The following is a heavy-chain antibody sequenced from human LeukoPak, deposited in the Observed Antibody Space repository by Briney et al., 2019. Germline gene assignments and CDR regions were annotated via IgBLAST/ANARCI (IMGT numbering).Heavy chain of an antibody. CDR3: AKDVDYGDYVVY. CDR2: LRSDGSNK. D-gene: IGHD4-17*01. J-gene: IGHJ4*02. Sequence: GGSLRLSCAASGFTFSDYGMHWVRQAPGKGLEWVAFLRSDGSNKYYADSVKGRFTISRDNSKNTLYLQMNSLRAEDTAIYYCAKDVDYGDYVVYWGQGTLVTVSS. V-gene: IGHV3-30*02. CDR1: GFTFSDYG.